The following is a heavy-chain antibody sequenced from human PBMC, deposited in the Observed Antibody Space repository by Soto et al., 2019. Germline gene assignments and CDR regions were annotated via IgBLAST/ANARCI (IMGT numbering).Heavy chain of an antibody. CDR3: ARVGALLYGMDV. CDR2: ISSSSSYI. D-gene: IGHD2-15*01. J-gene: IGHJ6*02. Sequence: EVQLVESGGGLVKPGGSLRLSCAASGFTFSSYSMNWVRQAPGKGLEWVSSISSSSSYIYYADSVKGRFTISRDNAKNSLYLQMNSLGAEDTAVYYCARVGALLYGMDVWGHGTTVTVSS. CDR1: GFTFSSYS. V-gene: IGHV3-21*01.